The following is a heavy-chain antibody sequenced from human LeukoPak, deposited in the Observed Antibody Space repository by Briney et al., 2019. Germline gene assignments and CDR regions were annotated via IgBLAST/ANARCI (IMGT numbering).Heavy chain of an antibody. V-gene: IGHV4-59*01. Sequence: SETLSLTCTVSGGSTSDYYWTWIRQPPGKGLEWIAYIHSSGSTNYNPSLKSRVIISVDTSRSQLSLKVSSVTAADTAVYYCARIEGDNSLDYWGQGTLVTVSS. CDR2: IHSSGST. CDR1: GGSTSDYY. J-gene: IGHJ4*02. CDR3: ARIEGDNSLDY. D-gene: IGHD3-16*01.